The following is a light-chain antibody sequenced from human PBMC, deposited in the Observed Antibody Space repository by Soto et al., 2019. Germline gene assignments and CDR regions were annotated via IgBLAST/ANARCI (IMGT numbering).Light chain of an antibody. CDR2: LGS. Sequence: DIVMTQSPLSLPVTPGEPASISCRSSQSLLHSNGYNYLDWYPQKPGQSPQLLIYLGSNRASGVPDRFSGSGSGTDFTLKISRVEAEDVRVYYCMQALQAPRTFGQGTKVEIK. CDR3: MQALQAPRT. J-gene: IGKJ1*01. CDR1: QSLLHSNGYNY. V-gene: IGKV2-28*01.